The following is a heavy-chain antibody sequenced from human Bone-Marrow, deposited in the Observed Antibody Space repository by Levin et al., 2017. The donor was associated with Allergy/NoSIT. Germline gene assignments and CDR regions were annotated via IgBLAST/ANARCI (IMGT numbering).Heavy chain of an antibody. Sequence: PGESLKISCKASVDTFNSDAIGWVRQAPGQGLEWLGTIIPMFGTTDYPQKFRGRVTFTADESTSTAYMELSGLRSDDTAVYYCAREMTTVTPRGYFDSWGHGTLVTVSS. CDR3: AREMTTVTPRGYFDS. CDR2: IIPMFGTT. V-gene: IGHV1-69*15. D-gene: IGHD4-17*01. J-gene: IGHJ4*01. CDR1: VDTFNSDA.